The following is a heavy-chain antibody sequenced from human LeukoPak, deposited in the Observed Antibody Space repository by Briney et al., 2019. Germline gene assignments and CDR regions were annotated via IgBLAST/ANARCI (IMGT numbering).Heavy chain of an antibody. J-gene: IGHJ6*02. V-gene: IGHV4-59*01. D-gene: IGHD3-3*02. CDR3: ARGAPLDYYYGMDV. CDR1: GGSISSYY. Sequence: SETLSLTCTVSGGSISSYYWSWIRQPPGKGLEWIGYIYYSGSTNYNPSLKSRVTISVDTPKNQFSLKLSSVTAADTAVYYCARGAPLDYYYGMDVWGQGTTVTVSS. CDR2: IYYSGST.